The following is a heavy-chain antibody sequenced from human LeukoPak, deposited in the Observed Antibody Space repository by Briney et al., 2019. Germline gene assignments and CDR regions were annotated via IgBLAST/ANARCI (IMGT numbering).Heavy chain of an antibody. CDR2: IYYSGST. V-gene: IGHV4-31*08. J-gene: IGHJ4*02. CDR3: QSRFLEWLLDY. Sequence: PSETLSLTCTVSGGSISSGGYYWSWIRQHPGKGLEWIGYIYYSGSTYYNPSLKSRVIISVDTSKNQFSLKLSSVTAADTAVYYCQSRFLEWLLDYWGQGTPVTVSS. CDR1: GGSISSGGYY. D-gene: IGHD3-3*01.